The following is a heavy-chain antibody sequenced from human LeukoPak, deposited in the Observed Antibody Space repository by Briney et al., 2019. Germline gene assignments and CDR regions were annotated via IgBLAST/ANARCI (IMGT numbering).Heavy chain of an antibody. J-gene: IGHJ6*03. V-gene: IGHV3-21*01. CDR3: ARFRGYCSSTSCYAGRGYYYYYMDV. Sequence: GGSLRLSCAASGFTVSSNYMSWVRQAPGKGLEWVSSISSSSSYIYYADSVKGRFTISRDNAKNSLYLQMNSLRAEDTAVYYCARFRGYCSSTSCYAGRGYYYYYMDVWGKGTTVTISS. D-gene: IGHD2-2*01. CDR2: ISSSSSYI. CDR1: GFTVSSNY.